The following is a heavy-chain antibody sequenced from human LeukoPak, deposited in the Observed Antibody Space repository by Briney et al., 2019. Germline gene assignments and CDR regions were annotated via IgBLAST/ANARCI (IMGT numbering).Heavy chain of an antibody. J-gene: IGHJ4*02. Sequence: GGSPRLSCAASGFGFSSYEMNWVRQAPGKGLEWVSYISSSGSTIYYADSVKGRFTISRDNSKNTLYLQMNSLRAEDTAVYYCARHYYGNSGYHHFDYWGQGTLVTVSS. D-gene: IGHD3-22*01. CDR1: GFGFSSYE. V-gene: IGHV3-48*03. CDR3: ARHYYGNSGYHHFDY. CDR2: ISSSGSTI.